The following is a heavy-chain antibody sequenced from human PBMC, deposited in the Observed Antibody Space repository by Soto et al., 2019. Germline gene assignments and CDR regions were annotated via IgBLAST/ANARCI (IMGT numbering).Heavy chain of an antibody. CDR3: ARGLYSEGPTTFLDP. J-gene: IGHJ5*02. V-gene: IGHV4-59*02. CDR2: IHYNGPT. D-gene: IGHD1-26*01. Sequence: PSETLSLTCTVSGGPVTSFYWSWIRQPLGEGLEWIGYIHYNGPTKNNPSLKGRVALSVDTSKNQFSLKLKSLTAADTAVYYCARGLYSEGPTTFLDPWGQGTIVTVYS. CDR1: GGPVTSFY.